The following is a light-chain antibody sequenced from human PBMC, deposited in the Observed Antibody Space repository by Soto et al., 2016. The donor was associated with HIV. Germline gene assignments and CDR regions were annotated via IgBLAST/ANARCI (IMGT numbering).Light chain of an antibody. Sequence: SYVLTQPPSLSVAPGKTARIACGGNNIGSKSVHWYQQKPGQAPVLVVYDDSDRPSGISERFSGSNSGNTATLTISRVEAGDEADYYCQVWESSRDHSGVFGGGTKLTVL. CDR2: DDS. V-gene: IGLV3-21*03. CDR1: NIGSKS. J-gene: IGLJ3*02. CDR3: QVWESSRDHSGV.